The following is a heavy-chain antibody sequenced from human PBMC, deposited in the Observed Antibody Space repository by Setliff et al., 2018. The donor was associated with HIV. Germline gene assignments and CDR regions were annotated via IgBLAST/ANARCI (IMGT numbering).Heavy chain of an antibody. V-gene: IGHV1-3*01. J-gene: IGHJ2*01. CDR2: INSGTGNT. Sequence: VKVSCKASGFISTNYGIHWVRQAPGHSLEWMGFINSGTGNTIYSQKFQGRVTFSRDTSASTAYMELSSLRSEDTAVYYCARGHHFYWYFDLWGPGTLVTVSS. CDR3: ARGHHFYWYFDL. CDR1: GFISTNYG.